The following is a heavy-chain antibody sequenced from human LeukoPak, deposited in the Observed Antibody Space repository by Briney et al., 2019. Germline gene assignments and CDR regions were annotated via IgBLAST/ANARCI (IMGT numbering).Heavy chain of an antibody. CDR1: RGSISPDH. D-gene: IGHD3-3*02. J-gene: IGHJ4*02. V-gene: IGHV4-59*08. CDR3: ARLVDGIYTRVDS. Sequence: SETLSLTCTVSRGSISPDHCAWIRQPPGKGLEWIGYIFYTGRTRYTPSLESRVTLTVDMSKNQVSLKLNSVTAADTAIYYCARLVDGIYTRVDSWGQGTLVTVSP. CDR2: IFYTGRT.